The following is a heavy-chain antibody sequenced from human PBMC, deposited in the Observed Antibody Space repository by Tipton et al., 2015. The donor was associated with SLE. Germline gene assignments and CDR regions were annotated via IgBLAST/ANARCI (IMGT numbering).Heavy chain of an antibody. CDR2: IYFGGTT. CDR3: ASGTLEWSHEPDY. J-gene: IGHJ4*02. D-gene: IGHD3-3*01. Sequence: TLSLTCTVSGGSISSGGYYWTWIRQHPGKGLEWIAYIYFGGTTYYNPSLQSRLTTSADTSKNQLSLKLSSVTAADTAMFYCASGTLEWSHEPDYWGQGTLVTVSS. V-gene: IGHV4-31*03. CDR1: GGSISSGGYY.